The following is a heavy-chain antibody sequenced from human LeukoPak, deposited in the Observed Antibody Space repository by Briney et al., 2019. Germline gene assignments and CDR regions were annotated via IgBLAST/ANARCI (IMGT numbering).Heavy chain of an antibody. V-gene: IGHV4-31*03. D-gene: IGHD6-13*01. CDR3: ATVPGRSIAADPYFDY. CDR1: GGSISSGGYY. J-gene: IGHJ4*02. CDR2: IYYSGST. Sequence: SETLSLTCTVSGGSISSGGYYWSWIRQHSGKGLEWIGYIYYSGSTYYNPSLKSRVTISVDTSKNQFSLKLSSVTAADTAVYYCATVPGRSIAADPYFDYWGQGTLVTVSS.